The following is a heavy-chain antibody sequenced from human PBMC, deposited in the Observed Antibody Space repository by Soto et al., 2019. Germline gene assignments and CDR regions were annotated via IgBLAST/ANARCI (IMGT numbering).Heavy chain of an antibody. CDR1: GFTFSNYA. CDR3: AKVPRRLDYFDY. Sequence: EVQLLESGGGLVQPGGSLRLSCAASGFTFSNYAMNWVRQAPGKGLEWVSAISGRGGTYYAESVKGRFPISRDNSKNTVYLKMNSLRAEATAVYYCAKVPRRLDYFDYWGPGTLVTVSS. CDR2: ISGRGGT. J-gene: IGHJ4*02. V-gene: IGHV3-23*01. D-gene: IGHD5-12*01.